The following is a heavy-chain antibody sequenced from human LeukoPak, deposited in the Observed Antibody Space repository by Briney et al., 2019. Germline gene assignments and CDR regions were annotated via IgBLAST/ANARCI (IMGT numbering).Heavy chain of an antibody. CDR1: GGSISSYY. D-gene: IGHD3-22*01. Sequence: PSETLSLTCTVSGGSISSYYWSWIRQPPGKGLEGIGYIYYSGITNYNPSLKSRVTISLDTSKNQFSLKLSSVTAAGTAVYYCARDYYDSSGYGYWYFDLWGRGTLVTVSS. CDR2: IYYSGIT. J-gene: IGHJ2*01. CDR3: ARDYYDSSGYGYWYFDL. V-gene: IGHV4-59*01.